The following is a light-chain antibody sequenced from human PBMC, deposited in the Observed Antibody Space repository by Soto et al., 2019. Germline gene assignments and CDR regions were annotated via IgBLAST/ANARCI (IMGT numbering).Light chain of an antibody. Sequence: QLVLTQPPSASGTPGQRVTISCSGSSSNIGSNTVNWYQQLPGTAPKLLIYTNNRRPSGVPDRFSGSKSGTSASLAISGLQSEDEADYYCAAWDDSLNGAVSGGGTQLTVL. CDR2: TNN. CDR3: AAWDDSLNGAV. J-gene: IGLJ7*01. CDR1: SSNIGSNT. V-gene: IGLV1-44*01.